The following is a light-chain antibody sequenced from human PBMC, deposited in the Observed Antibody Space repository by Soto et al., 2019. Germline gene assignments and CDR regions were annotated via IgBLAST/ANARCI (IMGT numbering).Light chain of an antibody. CDR1: SSDVGGYNS. V-gene: IGLV2-14*01. CDR3: SSFTSSITHV. CDR2: DVT. J-gene: IGLJ1*01. Sequence: QSALTQPASVSGSPGQSITISCTGTSSDVGGYNSVSWYRQDPGKAPKLMIYDVTNRPSGVSNRFSGSKSGNTASLTISGLQAEDEADYYCSSFTSSITHVLGNGTKVTVL.